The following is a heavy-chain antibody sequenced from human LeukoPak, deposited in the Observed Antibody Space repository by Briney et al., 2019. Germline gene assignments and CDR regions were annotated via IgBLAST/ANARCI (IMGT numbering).Heavy chain of an antibody. Sequence: SETLSLTCAVYGGSFSGYYWSWIRQPPGKGLEWIGEINHSGSTNYNPSLKSRVTISVDTSKNQFSLKLSSVTAADTAVYYCAREPLLAFPRYSGSYVDYWGQGTLVTVSS. J-gene: IGHJ4*02. CDR2: INHSGST. D-gene: IGHD1-26*01. CDR1: GGSFSGYY. V-gene: IGHV4-34*01. CDR3: AREPLLAFPRYSGSYVDY.